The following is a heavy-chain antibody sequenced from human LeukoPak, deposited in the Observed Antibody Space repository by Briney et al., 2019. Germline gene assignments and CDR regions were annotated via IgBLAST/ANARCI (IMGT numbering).Heavy chain of an antibody. D-gene: IGHD2-2*01. CDR3: AKSGCSSTSCYGLFSGWFDP. J-gene: IGHJ5*02. CDR2: INPSGGST. Sequence: GASVKISCKASGYTFTNYYMHWVRQAPGQGLEWMGIINPSGGSTNYAQKFQGRVTMTRDTSTSTVYMELSSLRSEDTAVYYCAKSGCSSTSCYGLFSGWFDPWGQGTLVTVSS. CDR1: GYTFTNYY. V-gene: IGHV1-46*01.